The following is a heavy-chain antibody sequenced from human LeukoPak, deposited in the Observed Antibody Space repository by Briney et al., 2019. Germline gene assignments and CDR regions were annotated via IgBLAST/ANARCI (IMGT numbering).Heavy chain of an antibody. CDR1: GFTFSSYA. J-gene: IGHJ6*03. V-gene: IGHV3-48*01. Sequence: PGGSLRLSCAASGFTFSSYAMNWVRQAPGKGLEWVSYISSSSSTIYYADSVKGRFTISRDNAKNSLYLQMNSLRAEDTAVYYCARAKPIDRGYYDFWSGYVSSIGYMDVWGKGTTVTVSS. CDR3: ARAKPIDRGYYDFWSGYVSSIGYMDV. D-gene: IGHD3-3*01. CDR2: ISSSSSTI.